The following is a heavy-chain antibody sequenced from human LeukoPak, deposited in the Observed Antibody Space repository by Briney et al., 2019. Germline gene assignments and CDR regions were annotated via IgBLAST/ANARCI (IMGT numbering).Heavy chain of an antibody. CDR3: ARFASAGNCN. D-gene: IGHD2-21*01. CDR1: GFTFSSYW. J-gene: IGHJ4*02. V-gene: IGHV3-74*01. Sequence: GGSLRLSCAASGFTFSSYWMHWVRQPPGKGPVWVARINSDGSNKNYADSVKGRFTISRDNAKNTLYLQMNSLRAEDTAVYYCARFASAGNCNWGQGTLVTVSS. CDR2: INSDGSNK.